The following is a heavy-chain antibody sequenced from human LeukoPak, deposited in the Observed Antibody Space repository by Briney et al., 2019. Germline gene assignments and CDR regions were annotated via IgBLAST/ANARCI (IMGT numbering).Heavy chain of an antibody. D-gene: IGHD6-13*01. V-gene: IGHV3-30*02. CDR1: GFTFSSYG. CDR2: IRYDGSNK. CDR3: AKDWSSSWPFDY. J-gene: IGHJ4*02. Sequence: PGGSLRLSCAASGFTFSSYGMHWVRQAPGKGLEWVAFIRYDGSNKYYADSVKGRFTISRDNSKNTLYLQMNSLRAEDTAVYYCAKDWSSSWPFDYWGQGTLVTVSS.